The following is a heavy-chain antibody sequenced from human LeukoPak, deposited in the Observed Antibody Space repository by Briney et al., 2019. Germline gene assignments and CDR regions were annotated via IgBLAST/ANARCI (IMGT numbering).Heavy chain of an antibody. CDR1: GGSISSYY. Sequence: PSETLSLTWTVSGGSISSYYWNWIRQPAGKGLEWIGRIYSSGSTNYNPSLKSRVTVSVDTSENQFSLKLNSVTAADTAIYYCARGTMAAGFDPWGQGTLVTVSS. CDR3: ARGTMAAGFDP. D-gene: IGHD4/OR15-4a*01. CDR2: IYSSGST. J-gene: IGHJ5*02. V-gene: IGHV4-4*07.